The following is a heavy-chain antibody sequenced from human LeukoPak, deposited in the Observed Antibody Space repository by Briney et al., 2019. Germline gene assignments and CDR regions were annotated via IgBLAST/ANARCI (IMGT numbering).Heavy chain of an antibody. J-gene: IGHJ4*02. D-gene: IGHD1-14*01. CDR2: ISGSGDST. Sequence: PGGSLRLSCAASGFTFNSYAMSWVRQAPGKGLEWVSAISGSGDSTYYADSVKGRFTISRDDSKNTLYLQMNSLRAEDTAVYYCAKTTGTQPAVWGQGTLVTVSS. V-gene: IGHV3-23*01. CDR1: GFTFNSYA. CDR3: AKTTGTQPAV.